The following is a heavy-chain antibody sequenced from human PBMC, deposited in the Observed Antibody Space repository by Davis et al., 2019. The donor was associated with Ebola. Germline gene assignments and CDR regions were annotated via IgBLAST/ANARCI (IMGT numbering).Heavy chain of an antibody. V-gene: IGHV3-15*01. CDR2: IKRKTDGGTT. CDR3: TTSPRP. J-gene: IGHJ5*02. Sequence: GESLKISCAASGFTFSGSAMHWVRQAPGKGLEWVGRIKRKTDGGTTDYAAPVKGRFTISRDDSKNTLYLQMNSLKTEDTAVYYCTTSPRPW. CDR1: GFTFSGSA.